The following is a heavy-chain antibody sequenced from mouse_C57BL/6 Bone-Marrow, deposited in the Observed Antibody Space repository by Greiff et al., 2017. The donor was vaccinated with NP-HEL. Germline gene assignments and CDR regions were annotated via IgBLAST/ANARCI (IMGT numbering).Heavy chain of an antibody. V-gene: IGHV5-6*01. Sequence: EVQGVESGGDLVKPGGSLKLSCAASGFTFSSYGMSWVRQTPDKRLEWVATISSGGSYTYYPDSVKGRFTISRDNAKNTLYLQMSSLKSEDTAMYYCARPPSYDYDWFAYWGQGTLVTVSA. J-gene: IGHJ3*01. CDR3: ARPPSYDYDWFAY. D-gene: IGHD2-4*01. CDR1: GFTFSSYG. CDR2: ISSGGSYT.